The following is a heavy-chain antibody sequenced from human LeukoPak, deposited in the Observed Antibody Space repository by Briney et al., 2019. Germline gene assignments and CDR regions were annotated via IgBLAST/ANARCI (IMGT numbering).Heavy chain of an antibody. J-gene: IGHJ4*02. CDR3: ARVSYYDVLSPSYYFDY. V-gene: IGHV3-23*01. CDR1: GFTSSDYA. Sequence: GGSLRLSCAASGFTSSDYAMSWVRQAPGKGLEWVTAGGSGGSTYYADSVKGRFAISRDNSKNMLYLQLNSLRAEDTAVYYCARVSYYDVLSPSYYFDYWGQGTLVTVSS. CDR2: GGSGGST. D-gene: IGHD3-9*01.